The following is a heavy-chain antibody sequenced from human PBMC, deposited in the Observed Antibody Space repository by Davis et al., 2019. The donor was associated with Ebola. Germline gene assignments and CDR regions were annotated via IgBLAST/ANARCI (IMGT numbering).Heavy chain of an antibody. Sequence: PSETLSLTCTVPGGSISSYYWSWIRQRPGKGLEWIGYIYYSGSTNYNPSLKSRVTISVYTSKNQFSLKLSSVTAADTAVYYCARDSAAHRSYYYYMDVWGKGTTVTVSS. CDR3: ARDSAAHRSYYYYMDV. J-gene: IGHJ6*03. D-gene: IGHD6-6*01. CDR2: IYYSGST. V-gene: IGHV4-59*01. CDR1: GGSISSYY.